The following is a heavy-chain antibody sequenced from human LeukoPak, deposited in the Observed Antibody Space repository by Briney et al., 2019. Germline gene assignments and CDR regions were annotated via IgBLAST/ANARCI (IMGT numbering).Heavy chain of an antibody. CDR2: IYYSGST. Sequence: SQTLSLTCTVSGGSISSGGYYWSWIRQHPGKGLEWIGYIYYSGSTYYNPSLKSRVTISVDTSKNQFSLKLSSVTAADTAVYYCARDRETDCSSTSCYLSGMDVWGQGTTVTVSS. D-gene: IGHD2-2*01. V-gene: IGHV4-31*03. CDR3: ARDRETDCSSTSCYLSGMDV. J-gene: IGHJ6*02. CDR1: GGSISSGGYY.